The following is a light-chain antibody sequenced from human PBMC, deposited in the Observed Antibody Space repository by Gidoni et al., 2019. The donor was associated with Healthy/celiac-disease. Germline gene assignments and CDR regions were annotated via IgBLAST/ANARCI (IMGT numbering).Light chain of an antibody. Sequence: DIVMTQSPDSLAVSLGERATINCKSSQNILYSSNNKNYLAWYQQKPGQPPKLLIYWAHFTLTISSLQAEDVAVYYCQQYYSTPSWTFGQGTKVEIK. V-gene: IGKV4-1*01. CDR1: QNILYSSNNKNY. CDR3: QQYYSTPSWT. CDR2: WA. J-gene: IGKJ1*01.